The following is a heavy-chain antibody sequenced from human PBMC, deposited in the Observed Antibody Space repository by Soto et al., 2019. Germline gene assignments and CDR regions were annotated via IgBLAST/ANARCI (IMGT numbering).Heavy chain of an antibody. V-gene: IGHV4-39*01. Sequence: SETLSLTCTVSGGSISSSSYYWGWIRQPPGKGLEWIGSIYYSGSTHYNPSLKSRVTISVDTSKNQFSLKLSSVTAADTAVYYCARQLVRYFDWLSYFDYWGQGTLVTVSS. CDR2: IYYSGST. D-gene: IGHD3-9*01. CDR1: GGSISSSSYY. CDR3: ARQLVRYFDWLSYFDY. J-gene: IGHJ4*02.